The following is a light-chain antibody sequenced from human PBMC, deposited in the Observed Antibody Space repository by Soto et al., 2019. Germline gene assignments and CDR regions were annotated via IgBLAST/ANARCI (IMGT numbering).Light chain of an antibody. CDR3: HNFGSLPET. CDR1: QSVASSY. Sequence: EVVLTQSPGTLSLSPGERVTLSCRARQSVASSYLAWYQQKPGRAPRLLFYSASSRATGIPDRFSGSGSGTDFPLTISRLEPEAFAVYYGHNFGSLPETFGHGTNVE. J-gene: IGKJ1*01. V-gene: IGKV3-20*01. CDR2: SAS.